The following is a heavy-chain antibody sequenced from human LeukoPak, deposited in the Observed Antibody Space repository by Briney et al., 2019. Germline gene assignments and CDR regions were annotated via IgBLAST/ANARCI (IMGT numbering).Heavy chain of an antibody. D-gene: IGHD5-18*01. J-gene: IGHJ4*02. CDR3: ASLVEYSYSRDFYFDY. CDR2: SGGST. V-gene: IGHV3-23*01. Sequence: SGGSTYYADSVKGRFTISRDNSKNTLYLQMNSLRAEDTAVYYCASLVEYSYSRDFYFDYWGQGTLVTVSS.